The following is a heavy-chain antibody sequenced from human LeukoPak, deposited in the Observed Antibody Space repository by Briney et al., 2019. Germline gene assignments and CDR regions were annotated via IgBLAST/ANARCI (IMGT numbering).Heavy chain of an antibody. V-gene: IGHV4-4*07. CDR3: ARAPLYSSGWSFDY. CDR1: GGSISDYY. Sequence: PSETLSLTCTVSGGSISDYYWSGIRQPAGKGLEWIGRIYAGGSINYNPSLKSRVTMSADTSKNQFSLNLSSVTAADTAVYYCARAPLYSSGWSFDYWGQGTLVTVSS. D-gene: IGHD6-19*01. J-gene: IGHJ4*02. CDR2: IYAGGSI.